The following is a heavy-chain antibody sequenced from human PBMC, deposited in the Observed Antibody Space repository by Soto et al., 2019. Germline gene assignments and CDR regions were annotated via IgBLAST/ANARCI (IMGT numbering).Heavy chain of an antibody. Sequence: GGSLRLSCAASGFTFSSYSMNWVRQAPGKGLEWVSSISSSSSYIYYADSVKGRFTISRDNAKNSLYLQMNSLRAEDTAVYYCARNYVGLDGRDYWGQGTLVTVSS. J-gene: IGHJ4*02. D-gene: IGHD3-10*02. CDR3: ARNYVGLDGRDY. V-gene: IGHV3-21*01. CDR2: ISSSSSYI. CDR1: GFTFSSYS.